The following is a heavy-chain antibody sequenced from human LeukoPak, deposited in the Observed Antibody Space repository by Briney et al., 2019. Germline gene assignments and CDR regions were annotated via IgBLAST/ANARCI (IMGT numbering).Heavy chain of an antibody. J-gene: IGHJ4*02. CDR1: GYSISSGYY. CDR3: AREKLLDGVAD. V-gene: IGHV4-38-2*02. CDR2: SYHSGST. D-gene: IGHD5-24*01. Sequence: SETLSLTCTVSGYSISSGYYWGWIRPPPGKGLEWIGSSYHSGSTYYNPSLKSRVTISVDTSKNQFSLRLSSVTAADTAVYYCAREKLLDGVADWGQGTLVTVSS.